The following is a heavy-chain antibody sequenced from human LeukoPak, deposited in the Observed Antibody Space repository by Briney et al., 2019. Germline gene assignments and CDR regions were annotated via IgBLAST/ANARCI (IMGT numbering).Heavy chain of an antibody. D-gene: IGHD3-3*01. Sequence: SETLSLTCTVSGDSISGYYWTWIRQAAGKGLEWIGRIYVTGKINYNPSLQSRVTISEDESKNQISLRLTSVSAADTAVYYCGRDNLRGLRFLGIHLWGQGTLVTVSS. V-gene: IGHV4-4*07. J-gene: IGHJ5*02. CDR2: IYVTGKI. CDR3: GRDNLRGLRFLGIHL. CDR1: GDSISGYY.